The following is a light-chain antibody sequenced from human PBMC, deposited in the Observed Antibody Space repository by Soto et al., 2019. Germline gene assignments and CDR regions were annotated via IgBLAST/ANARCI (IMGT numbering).Light chain of an antibody. J-gene: IGKJ1*01. CDR2: GAS. Sequence: EIVMTQSPATLSVSPGERATLSCWASQSVNKNLAWHQQKPGQAPRLLIYGASTRATDIPARFSGSGSGTEFTLSISRLQSEVFAVYYWQQYNKWPRTFGPVTQVEIK. CDR3: QQYNKWPRT. V-gene: IGKV3-15*01. CDR1: QSVNKN.